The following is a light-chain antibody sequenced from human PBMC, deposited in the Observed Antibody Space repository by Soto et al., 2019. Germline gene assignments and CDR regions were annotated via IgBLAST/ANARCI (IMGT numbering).Light chain of an antibody. CDR3: SSYTSSSTYVV. J-gene: IGLJ2*01. V-gene: IGLV2-14*01. CDR1: SSDVGGYNY. Sequence: QSALTQPASVSGSPGQSITISCTGTSSDVGGYNYVSWYQQHPGKAPKLMIYDVSNRPSGVSNRFSGSKSGNTASLTISGLQEEDEDDYYCSSYTSSSTYVVFGGGTKLTVL. CDR2: DVS.